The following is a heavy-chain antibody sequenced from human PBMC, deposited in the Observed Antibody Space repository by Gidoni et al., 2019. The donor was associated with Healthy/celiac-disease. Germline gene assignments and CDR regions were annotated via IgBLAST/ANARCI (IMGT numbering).Heavy chain of an antibody. CDR3: ARDNGGRYYYYMDV. Sequence: EVQLVESGVGLVKPGGSLRLSCAASGFTFSSYSMNWVRQAPGKGLEWVSSISSSSSYIYYADSVKGRFTISRDNAKNSLYLQMNSLRAEDTAVYYCARDNGGRYYYYMDVWGKGTTVTVSS. CDR1: GFTFSSYS. V-gene: IGHV3-21*01. J-gene: IGHJ6*03. D-gene: IGHD2-8*01. CDR2: ISSSSSYI.